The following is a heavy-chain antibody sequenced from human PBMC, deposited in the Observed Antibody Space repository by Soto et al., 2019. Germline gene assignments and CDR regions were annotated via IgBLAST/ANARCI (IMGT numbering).Heavy chain of an antibody. CDR2: MSGSGGST. Sequence: GGSLRLSCAASGFTFSSYAMRWVRQAPGKGLEWVSSMSGSGGSTYYADSVKGRFTISRDNSRNTLYLQMNSLRAEDTAVYYCAKLFGFGFGGNKTLLSYWGQGTPVP. V-gene: IGHV3-23*01. CDR1: GFTFSSYA. D-gene: IGHD3-16*01. J-gene: IGHJ4*02. CDR3: AKLFGFGFGGNKTLLSY.